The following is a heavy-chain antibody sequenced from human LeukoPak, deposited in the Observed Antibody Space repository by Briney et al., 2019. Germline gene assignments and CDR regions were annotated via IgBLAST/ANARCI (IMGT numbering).Heavy chain of an antibody. D-gene: IGHD6-13*01. J-gene: IGHJ4*02. CDR3: AKDGFHSSSWYGN. Sequence: SLRLSCAASGFTFDDYAMHWVRQAPGKGLEWVSGISWNSGSIGYADSVKGRFTISRDNAKNSLYLQMNSLRAEDTALYYCAKDGFHSSSWYGNWGQGTLVTVSS. CDR1: GFTFDDYA. V-gene: IGHV3-9*01. CDR2: ISWNSGSI.